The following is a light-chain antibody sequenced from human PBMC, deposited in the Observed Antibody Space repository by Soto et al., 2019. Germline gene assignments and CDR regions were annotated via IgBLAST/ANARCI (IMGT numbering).Light chain of an antibody. CDR1: QSIRTY. V-gene: IGKV1-39*01. Sequence: DIQMTQSPSSLSASVGDRVTITCRASQSIRTYLSWYQQKPGKAPNLLIYSASSLQSGVPSRFSGSGSGTDFTLTISSLRPEDFAAYYCQQNYGTPLTFGGGTKVEIK. CDR3: QQNYGTPLT. CDR2: SAS. J-gene: IGKJ4*01.